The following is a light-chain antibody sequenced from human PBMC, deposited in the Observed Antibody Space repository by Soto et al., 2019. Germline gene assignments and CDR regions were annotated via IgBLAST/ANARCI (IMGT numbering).Light chain of an antibody. CDR1: QGIRND. V-gene: IGKV1-17*01. CDR2: HAS. Sequence: DIQMTQSPSSLSASVGDRVTITCRASQGIRNDLGWYQQKPGTAPKVLIYHASNLQSGVPSRFSGSGSGTEFTLTISSLQPDDFATYYCQQYETFSGTFGPGTKVDIK. J-gene: IGKJ1*01. CDR3: QQYETFSGT.